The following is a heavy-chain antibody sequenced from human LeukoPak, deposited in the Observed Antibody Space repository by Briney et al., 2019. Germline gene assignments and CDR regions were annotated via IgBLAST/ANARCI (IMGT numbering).Heavy chain of an antibody. D-gene: IGHD3-10*01. CDR1: GYTFTSYG. J-gene: IGHJ6*03. V-gene: IGHV1-18*01. CDR2: ISAYNGNT. CDR3: ASGVYGSGSYYYRRIYYYYMDV. Sequence: ASVKVSCKASGYTFTSYGISWVRQAPGQGLEWMGWISAYNGNTNYAQKLQGRVTMTTDTSTSTAYMELRSLRSDDTAVYYCASGVYGSGSYYYRRIYYYYMDVWGKGTTVTISS.